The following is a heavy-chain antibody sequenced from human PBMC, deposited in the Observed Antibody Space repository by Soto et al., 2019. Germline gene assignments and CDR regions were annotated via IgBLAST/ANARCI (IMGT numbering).Heavy chain of an antibody. Sequence: ASVKVSCKASGYTFTSYGISWVRQAPGQGLEWMGWISAYNGNTNYAQKLQGRVTMTTDASTSTAYMELRSLRSDDTAVYYCATTLLEWLPSLMDVWGKGTTVTVSS. CDR3: ATTLLEWLPSLMDV. D-gene: IGHD3-3*01. J-gene: IGHJ6*04. CDR2: ISAYNGNT. V-gene: IGHV1-18*04. CDR1: GYTFTSYG.